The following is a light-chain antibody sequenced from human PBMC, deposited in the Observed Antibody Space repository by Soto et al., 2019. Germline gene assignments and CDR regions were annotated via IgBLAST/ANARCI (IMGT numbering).Light chain of an antibody. V-gene: IGKV3-15*01. Sequence: EIVMTQSPATLSVSPGERANLSCRASQSVSSNLAWYQQKHGQAPRLLIYGASTRATGIPARFSGSGSGTEFTLTISSLQSEDFADYYCHQYNNWPPTFGQGTKVEIK. CDR2: GAS. CDR1: QSVSSN. J-gene: IGKJ1*01. CDR3: HQYNNWPPT.